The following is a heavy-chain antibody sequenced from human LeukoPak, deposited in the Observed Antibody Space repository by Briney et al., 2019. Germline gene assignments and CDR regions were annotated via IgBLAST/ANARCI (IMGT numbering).Heavy chain of an antibody. V-gene: IGHV1-2*02. J-gene: IGHJ4*02. D-gene: IGHD4-17*01. Sequence: ASVKVSCKASGYTFTGYYMHWVRQAPGQGLEWMGWINPNSGGTNYAQKFQGRVTMTRDTSISTAYMELSRLRSDDTAVYYCARDPYGDYGTFDYWGQGTLLTVSS. CDR3: ARDPYGDYGTFDY. CDR2: INPNSGGT. CDR1: GYTFTGYY.